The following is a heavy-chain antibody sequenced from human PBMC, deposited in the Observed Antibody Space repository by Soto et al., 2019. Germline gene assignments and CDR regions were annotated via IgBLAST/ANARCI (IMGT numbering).Heavy chain of an antibody. CDR2: IKSKTDGGTT. V-gene: IGHV3-15*01. CDR3: TTAGSSSRSRKN. CDR1: GFTFSNAW. J-gene: IGHJ4*02. Sequence: EVQLVESGGGLVKPGGSLRLSCTASGFTFSNAWMSWVRQAPGKGLEWVGRIKSKTDGGTTDYAAPVIGRFTISRDDSKNTLYLQMNSLKTEDTAVYYCTTAGSSSRSRKNWGQGTLVTVSS. D-gene: IGHD6-13*01.